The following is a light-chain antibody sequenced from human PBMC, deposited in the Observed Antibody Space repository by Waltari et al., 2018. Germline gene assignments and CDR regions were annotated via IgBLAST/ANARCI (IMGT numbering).Light chain of an antibody. CDR1: SSDAGGYNE. J-gene: IGLJ3*02. Sequence: QSALTRPAAVSGAPGQSVTISGTGTSSDAGGYNEVSWYQQHPGKAPKLMIYEVHNRPSGVSNRFSGSKSGNTASLTISGLQAEDEADYYCSSYTRSGPLFGGGTKLTVL. V-gene: IGLV2-14*01. CDR2: EVH. CDR3: SSYTRSGPL.